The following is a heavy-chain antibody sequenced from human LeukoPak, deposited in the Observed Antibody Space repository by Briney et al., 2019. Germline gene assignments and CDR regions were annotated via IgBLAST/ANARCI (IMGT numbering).Heavy chain of an antibody. V-gene: IGHV3-30*18. CDR3: AKKNGDYFDY. D-gene: IGHD4-17*01. CDR2: ISYDGSNK. Sequence: GGSLRLSCAASGFTFSGYGMHWVRQAPGKGLEWVAVISYDGSNKYYADSVKGRFTISRDNSKNTPYPQMNSLRAEDTAVYYCAKKNGDYFDYWGQGTLVTVSS. J-gene: IGHJ4*02. CDR1: GFTFSGYG.